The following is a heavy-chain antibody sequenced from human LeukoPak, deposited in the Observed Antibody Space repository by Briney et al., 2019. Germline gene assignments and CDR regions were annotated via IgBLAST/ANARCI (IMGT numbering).Heavy chain of an antibody. D-gene: IGHD2-21*02. CDR2: IYYSGST. V-gene: IGHV4-39*07. CDR1: GGSISSSSYY. Sequence: SETLSLTCTVSGGSISSSSYYWGWIRQPPGKGLEWIGSIYYSGSTYYNPSLKSRVTISVDTSKNQFSLKLSSVTAADTAVYYCARGGSDWYRFDQWGQGTLVTVSS. CDR3: ARGGSDWYRFDQ. J-gene: IGHJ4*02.